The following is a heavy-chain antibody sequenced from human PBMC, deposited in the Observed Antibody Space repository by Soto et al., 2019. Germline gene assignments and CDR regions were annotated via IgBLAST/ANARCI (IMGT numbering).Heavy chain of an antibody. CDR1: GFTFGAYS. V-gene: IGHV3-9*01. CDR3: TKRRSARPGFDAFDL. J-gene: IGHJ3*01. CDR2: ISGDSGSS. Sequence: SLRLSCAASGFTFGAYSLHWVRQLPGKGLEWVAGISGDSGSSGYADSVRGRFTVSRDNAKNSLFLQMSSLSPEDTALYYCTKRRSARPGFDAFDLWGQGTMVT.